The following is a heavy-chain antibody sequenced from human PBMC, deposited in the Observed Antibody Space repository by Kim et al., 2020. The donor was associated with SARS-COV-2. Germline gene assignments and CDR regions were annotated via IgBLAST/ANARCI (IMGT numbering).Heavy chain of an antibody. D-gene: IGHD1-1*01. J-gene: IGHJ4*02. CDR3: AKGGTGWDMILHS. Sequence: YAESGEGRSPISRDNSTNRLYLKMNSLRAEDTDIYYCAKGGTGWDMILHSWGQGTLVTVSS. V-gene: IGHV3-23*01.